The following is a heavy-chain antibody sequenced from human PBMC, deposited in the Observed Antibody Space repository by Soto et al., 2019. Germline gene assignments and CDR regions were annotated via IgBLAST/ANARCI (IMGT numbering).Heavy chain of an antibody. CDR1: GYTFTNYD. CDR2: MNPNSGNT. J-gene: IGHJ6*02. V-gene: IGHV1-8*01. CDR3: ARGDVDTAMVGDGMDV. D-gene: IGHD5-18*01. Sequence: ASVKVSCKASGYTFTNYDINWVRQATGQGLEWMGWMNPNSGNTGYAQKFQGRVTMTRNTSISTAYMELSSLRSEDTAVYYCARGDVDTAMVGDGMDVWGQGTTVTVSS.